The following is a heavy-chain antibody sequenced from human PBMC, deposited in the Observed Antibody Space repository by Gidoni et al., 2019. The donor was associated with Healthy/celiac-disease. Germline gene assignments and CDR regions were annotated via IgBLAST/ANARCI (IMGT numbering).Heavy chain of an antibody. D-gene: IGHD4-17*01. CDR1: GFTFSRYG. CDR3: AKVGFGGDYEVLPYYYYGMDV. V-gene: IGHV3-30*02. J-gene: IGHJ6*02. CDR2: IRYDGSNK. Sequence: QVQLVESGGGVVQPGGSLRLSCAASGFTFSRYGLHWVRQAPGKGLEWVAFIRYDGSNKYYADSVKGRFTISRDNSKNTLYLQMNSLRAEDTAVYYCAKVGFGGDYEVLPYYYYGMDVWGQGTTVTVSS.